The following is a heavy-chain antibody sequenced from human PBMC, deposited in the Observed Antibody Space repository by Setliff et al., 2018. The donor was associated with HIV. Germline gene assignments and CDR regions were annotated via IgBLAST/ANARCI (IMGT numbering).Heavy chain of an antibody. D-gene: IGHD6-6*01. J-gene: IGHJ6*03. CDR3: ASEAWTSYRSSPGYYYYYMDV. CDR1: DGSFSSDY. Sequence: SETLSLTCTVSDGSFSSDYWTWIRQTPGKGLEWIGYIYYSGSTKYNPSLTSRVTISVDTSKNHFSLKLTSVTAADTAVYYCASEAWTSYRSSPGYYYYYMDVWGKGTTVTVSS. CDR2: IYYSGST. V-gene: IGHV4-59*01.